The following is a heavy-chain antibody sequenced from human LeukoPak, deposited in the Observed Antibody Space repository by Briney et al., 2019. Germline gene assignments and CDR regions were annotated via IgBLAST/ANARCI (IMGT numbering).Heavy chain of an antibody. V-gene: IGHV3-48*03. Sequence: GGSLRLSCAASGFTFSSYEMNWVRQAPGKGLEWVSYISSSGSTIYYADSVKGRFTISRDNAKNSLYLQMNSLRAEDTAVYYCAKEGTYSSSWTTDAFDIWGQGTMVTVSS. CDR2: ISSSGSTI. CDR3: AKEGTYSSSWTTDAFDI. D-gene: IGHD6-13*01. CDR1: GFTFSSYE. J-gene: IGHJ3*02.